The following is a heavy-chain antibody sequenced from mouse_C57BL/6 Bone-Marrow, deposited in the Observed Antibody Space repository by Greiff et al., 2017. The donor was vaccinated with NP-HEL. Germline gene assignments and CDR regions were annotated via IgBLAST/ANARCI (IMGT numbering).Heavy chain of an antibody. CDR1: GYTFTSYW. CDR2: IDPSDSYT. CDR3: ARSRVPSMDY. D-gene: IGHD6-1*01. J-gene: IGHJ4*01. V-gene: IGHV1-69*01. Sequence: QVQLQQSGAELVMPGASVKLSCKASGYTFTSYWMHWVKQRPGQGLEWIGEIDPSDSYTNYNQKFKGKSTLTVDKSSSTAYMQLSSLTSEDSAVYYCARSRVPSMDYWGQGTSVTVSS.